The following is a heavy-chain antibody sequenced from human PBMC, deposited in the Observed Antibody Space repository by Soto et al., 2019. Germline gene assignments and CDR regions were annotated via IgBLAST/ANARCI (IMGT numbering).Heavy chain of an antibody. CDR1: GFTFSSYW. D-gene: IGHD2-15*01. V-gene: IGHV3-7*03. CDR3: AKGGPYYYYGMDV. J-gene: IGHJ6*02. Sequence: PGGSLRLSCAASGFTFSSYWMSWVRQAPGKGLEWVANIKQDGSEKYYVDSVKGRFTISRDNAKNSLYLQMNSLRAEDTAVYYCAKGGPYYYYGMDVWGQGTTVTVS. CDR2: IKQDGSEK.